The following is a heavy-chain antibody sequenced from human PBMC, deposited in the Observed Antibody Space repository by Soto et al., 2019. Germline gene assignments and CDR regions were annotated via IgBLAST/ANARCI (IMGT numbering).Heavy chain of an antibody. V-gene: IGHV4-59*01. CDR2: IYYSGST. D-gene: IGHD6-6*01. CDR3: ARALEYSSFFDY. CDR1: GGSISSYY. J-gene: IGHJ4*02. Sequence: SQTLSLTCTVSGGSISSYYWSWIRQPPGKGLEWIGYIYYSGSTNYNPSLKSRVTISVDTSKNQFSLKLSSVTAADTAVYYCARALEYSSFFDYWGQRTLVTVSS.